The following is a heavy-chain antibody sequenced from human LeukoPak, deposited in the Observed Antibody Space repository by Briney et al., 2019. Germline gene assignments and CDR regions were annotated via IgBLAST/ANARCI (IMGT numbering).Heavy chain of an antibody. J-gene: IGHJ4*02. CDR1: GFTLSSYA. D-gene: IGHD3-22*01. CDR3: ANYYYDSTSYPY. CDR2: IRQDGNEK. Sequence: PGGSLRLSCAASGFTLSSYAMSWVRQAPGKGLEWLANIRQDGNEKYYLDSVKGRFTISRDNAKNSLYLQMNSLRAEDTAVYYCANYYYDSTSYPYWGQGTLVTVSS. V-gene: IGHV3-7*01.